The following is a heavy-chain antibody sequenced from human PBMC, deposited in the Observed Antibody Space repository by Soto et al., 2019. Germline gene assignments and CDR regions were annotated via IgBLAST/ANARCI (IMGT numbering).Heavy chain of an antibody. V-gene: IGHV3-23*04. J-gene: IGHJ4*02. CDR2: ISGNSGHA. D-gene: IGHD3-16*02. CDR1: GFPFSHYA. Sequence: EVELVESGGAFIQPGGSLRLSCAASGFPFSHYAMAWFRQASGKGLEWVSGISGNSGHAFYADSVKGRFTSSRDNSRNRLYLQMESLRAEDTATYYCARAPSEYIWGSYLRYFEYWGQGTLVAVSS. CDR3: ARAPSEYIWGSYLRYFEY.